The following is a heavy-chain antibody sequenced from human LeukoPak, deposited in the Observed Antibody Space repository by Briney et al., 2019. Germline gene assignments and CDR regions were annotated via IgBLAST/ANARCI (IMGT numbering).Heavy chain of an antibody. Sequence: PSETLSLTCAVYGGSFSGYYWSWIRQPPGKGLEWIGEINHSGSTNYNPSLKSRVTISVDTSKNQFSLKLSSVTAADTAVYYCALSTGTTSDDYWGQGTLVTVSS. CDR3: ALSTGTTSDDY. CDR2: INHSGST. J-gene: IGHJ4*02. CDR1: GGSFSGYY. D-gene: IGHD1-1*01. V-gene: IGHV4-34*01.